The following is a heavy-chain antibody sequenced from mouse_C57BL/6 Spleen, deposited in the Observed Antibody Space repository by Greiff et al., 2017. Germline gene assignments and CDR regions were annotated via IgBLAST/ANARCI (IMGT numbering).Heavy chain of an antibody. CDR1: GFTFSDYY. J-gene: IGHJ2*01. CDR2: INYDGSST. CDR3: ARDGPGLVFDY. Sequence: EVHLVESEGGLVQPGSSMKLSCTASGFTFSDYYMAWVRQVPEKGLEWVANINYDGSSTYYLDSLKSRFIISRDNAKNILYLQMSSLKSEDTATYYCARDGPGLVFDYWGQGTTRTVSS. V-gene: IGHV5-16*01. D-gene: IGHD1-1*01.